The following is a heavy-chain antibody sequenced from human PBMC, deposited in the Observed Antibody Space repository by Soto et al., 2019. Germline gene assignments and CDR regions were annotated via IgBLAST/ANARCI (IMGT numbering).Heavy chain of an antibody. V-gene: IGHV1-3*01. D-gene: IGHD3-22*01. CDR2: INAGNGNT. J-gene: IGHJ5*02. CDR3: ARSPTRLYYYDSSGYRHWFDP. CDR1: GYTFTSYA. Sequence: ASVKVSCKASGYTFTSYAMHWVRQAPGQRLEWMGWINAGNGNTKYSQKFQGRVTITRDTSASTAYMEVSSLRSEDTAVYYCARSPTRLYYYDSSGYRHWFDPWGQGTLVTVSS.